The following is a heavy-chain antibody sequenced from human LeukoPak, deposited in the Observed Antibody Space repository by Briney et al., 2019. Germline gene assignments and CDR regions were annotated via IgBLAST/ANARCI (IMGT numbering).Heavy chain of an antibody. CDR2: IYHSGST. Sequence: SETLSLTCAVSGYSISSGYYWGWIRQPPGKGLEWIGSIYHSGSTYYNPSLKSRVTISVDTSKNQFSLKLSSVTAADTAVYYCARRGSVYYYYTDVWGKGTTVTVSS. CDR1: GYSISSGYY. J-gene: IGHJ6*03. CDR3: ARRGSVYYYYTDV. D-gene: IGHD6-19*01. V-gene: IGHV4-38-2*01.